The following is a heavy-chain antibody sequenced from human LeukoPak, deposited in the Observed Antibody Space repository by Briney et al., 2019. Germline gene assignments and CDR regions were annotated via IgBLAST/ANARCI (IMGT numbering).Heavy chain of an antibody. CDR1: GGSFSGYY. D-gene: IGHD4-17*01. CDR2: INHSGST. V-gene: IGHV4-34*01. J-gene: IGHJ6*03. CDR3: ARHKAVTTFYYYYMDV. Sequence: PSETLSLTRAVYGGSFSGYYWSWIRQPPGKGLEWIGEINHSGSTNYNPSLKSRVTISVDTSKNQFSLKLSSVTAADTAVYYCARHKAVTTFYYYYMDVWDKGTTVTISS.